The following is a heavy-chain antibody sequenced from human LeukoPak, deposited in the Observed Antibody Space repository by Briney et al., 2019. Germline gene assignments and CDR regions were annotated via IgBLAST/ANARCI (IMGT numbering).Heavy chain of an antibody. CDR2: INPSGDGT. CDR3: ARAWEYSSSSDY. CDR1: GGTFSSSA. D-gene: IGHD6-6*01. Sequence: ASVKVSCKASGGTFSSSAIIWVRQAPGQGLEWVGVINPSGDGTSYTQKFQGRVTMTTDTSTSTAYMELRSLRSDDTAVYYCARAWEYSSSSDYWGQGTLVTVSS. J-gene: IGHJ4*02. V-gene: IGHV1-46*01.